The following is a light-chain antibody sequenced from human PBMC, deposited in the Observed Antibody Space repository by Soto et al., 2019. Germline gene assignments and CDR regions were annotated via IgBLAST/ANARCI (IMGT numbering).Light chain of an antibody. CDR3: QQYGSLSWT. Sequence: EIMMTQSPATLSVYPGERATLSCRASQSVSSNLAWYQQKPGQAPRLLIYGASTRATGIPARFSGSGSGTDFTLTISRLEPEDFAVYYCQQYGSLSWTFGQGTKVDI. V-gene: IGKV3-15*01. CDR2: GAS. CDR1: QSVSSN. J-gene: IGKJ1*01.